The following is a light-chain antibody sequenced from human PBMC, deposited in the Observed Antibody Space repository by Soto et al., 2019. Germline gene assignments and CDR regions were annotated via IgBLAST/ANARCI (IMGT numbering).Light chain of an antibody. CDR2: GAS. Sequence: EIVLTQSPGTLSLSPGEEATLSCRASQSLDSNYLAWYQQKPGQTPRLIIYGASSRATGIPARFIGSGSGTDFTLTISSLEPEDFAVYYCQQRQYWPPITFGQGTRLEIK. CDR1: QSLDSNY. V-gene: IGKV3D-20*02. CDR3: QQRQYWPPIT. J-gene: IGKJ5*01.